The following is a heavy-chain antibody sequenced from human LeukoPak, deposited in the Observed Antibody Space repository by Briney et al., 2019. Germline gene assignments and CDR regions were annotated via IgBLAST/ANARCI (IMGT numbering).Heavy chain of an antibody. CDR3: ARPLMYYYGSETYFWFDP. CDR2: IKQDGSEK. D-gene: IGHD3-10*01. CDR1: GFTFSSYW. Sequence: GGSLRLSCAASGFTFSSYWMSWVRQAPGKGLEWVANIKQDGSEKYYVDSVKGRFTISRDNAKNSLSLQMNNLRAEDTAVYYCARPLMYYYGSETYFWFDPWGQGTLVTVSS. J-gene: IGHJ5*02. V-gene: IGHV3-7*01.